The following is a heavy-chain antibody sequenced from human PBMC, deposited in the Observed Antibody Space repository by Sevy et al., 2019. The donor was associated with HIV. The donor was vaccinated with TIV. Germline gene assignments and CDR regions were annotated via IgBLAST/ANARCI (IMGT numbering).Heavy chain of an antibody. CDR1: GFSLSTSGVG. D-gene: IGHD3-16*01. CDR2: IYWNDDK. Sequence: SGPTLVKPTQTLTLTCTFSGFSLSTSGVGVGWIRQPPGKALEWLALIYWNDDKRYSPSLKSRLTITNDTSKNQVVITMTNMDPVDTATYYCAHSSPRGGPYYYGMDVWGQGTTVTVSS. CDR3: AHSSPRGGPYYYGMDV. V-gene: IGHV2-5*01. J-gene: IGHJ6*02.